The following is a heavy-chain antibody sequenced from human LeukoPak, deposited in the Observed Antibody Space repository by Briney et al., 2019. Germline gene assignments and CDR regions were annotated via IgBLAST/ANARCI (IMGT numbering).Heavy chain of an antibody. CDR1: GFTFSSYS. CDR2: ISSSSYI. D-gene: IGHD1-26*01. J-gene: IGHJ4*02. CDR3: ARGTSGSYGDYFDY. V-gene: IGHV3-21*01. Sequence: GGSLRLSCAASGFTFSSYSMNWVRQAPGKGLEWVSSISSSSYIYYADSVKGRFTISRDNAKNSLYLQMNSLRAEDTAVYYCARGTSGSYGDYFDYWGQGTLVTVSS.